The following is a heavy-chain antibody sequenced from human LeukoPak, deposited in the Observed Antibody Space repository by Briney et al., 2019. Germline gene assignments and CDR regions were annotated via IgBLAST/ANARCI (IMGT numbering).Heavy chain of an antibody. V-gene: IGHV4-59*01. CDR1: GGSISSYY. CDR3: ARAIVGATGAYFDY. D-gene: IGHD1-26*01. J-gene: IGHJ4*02. Sequence: PSETLSLTCTVSGGSISSYYWSWIRQPPGKGLEWIGYIYYSGSTNYNPSLKSRVTISVDTSKNQFSLKLSSVTAADTAVYYCARAIVGATGAYFDYWGQGTLVTVSS. CDR2: IYYSGST.